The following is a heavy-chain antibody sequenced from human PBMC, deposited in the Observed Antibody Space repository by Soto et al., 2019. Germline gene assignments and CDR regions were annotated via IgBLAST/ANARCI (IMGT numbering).Heavy chain of an antibody. V-gene: IGHV4-30-4*01. D-gene: IGHD2-2*01. CDR1: GGSISSGDYY. Sequence: QVQLQESGPGLVKPSQTLSLTCTVSGGSISSGDYYWSWIRQPPGKGLEWIGYIYYSGSTYYNPSLKGRVTISVDTSKDQFSRKLSSVTAEDTAVYYCARDSRGYCSSTSCYGNPAYDYGMDVWGQGTTVTVSS. J-gene: IGHJ6*02. CDR2: IYYSGST. CDR3: ARDSRGYCSSTSCYGNPAYDYGMDV.